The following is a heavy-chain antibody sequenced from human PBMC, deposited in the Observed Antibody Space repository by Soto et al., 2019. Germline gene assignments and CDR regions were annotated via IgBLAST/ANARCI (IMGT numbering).Heavy chain of an antibody. V-gene: IGHV5-10-1*01. CDR2: IDPSDSYT. Sequence: PGESLKISCKGSGYSFTSYWISWVRQMPGKGLEWMGRIDPSDSYTNYSPSFQGHVTISADKSISTAYLQWSSLKASDTAMYYWGSLLAAAGLNGMDVWGKGTRVTVSS. J-gene: IGHJ6*04. CDR3: GSLLAAAGLNGMDV. D-gene: IGHD6-13*01. CDR1: GYSFTSYW.